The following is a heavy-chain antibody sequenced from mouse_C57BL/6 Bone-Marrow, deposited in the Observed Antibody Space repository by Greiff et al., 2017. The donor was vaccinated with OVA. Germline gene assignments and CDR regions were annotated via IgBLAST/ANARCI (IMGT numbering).Heavy chain of an antibody. CDR1: GFSLTSYG. J-gene: IGHJ1*03. V-gene: IGHV2-2*01. D-gene: IGHD1-1*01. Sequence: VKLMESGPGLVQPSQSLSITCTVSGFSLTSYGVHWVRQSPGQGLEWLGVIWSGGSTDYNAAFISSLSISKDNSKSQVFFKRNSLQADDTAIYYCARSYYGGSRFDVWGTGTTVTVSS. CDR3: ARSYYGGSRFDV. CDR2: IWSGGST.